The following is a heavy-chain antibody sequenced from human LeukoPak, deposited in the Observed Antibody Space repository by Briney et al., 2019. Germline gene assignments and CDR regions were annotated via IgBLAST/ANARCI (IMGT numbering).Heavy chain of an antibody. Sequence: SVKVSCKASGGTFSSCAISWVRQAPGQGLEWMGGIIPIFGTANYAQKFQGRVTITADESTSTAYMELSSLRSEDTAVYYCARVSSLYSSSWNFDYWGQGTLVTVSS. CDR2: IIPIFGTA. J-gene: IGHJ4*02. CDR1: GGTFSSCA. V-gene: IGHV1-69*13. CDR3: ARVSSLYSSSWNFDY. D-gene: IGHD6-13*01.